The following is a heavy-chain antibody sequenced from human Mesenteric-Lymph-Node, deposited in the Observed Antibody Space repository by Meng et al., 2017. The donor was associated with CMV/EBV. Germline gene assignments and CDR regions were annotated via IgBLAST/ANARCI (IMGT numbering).Heavy chain of an antibody. CDR1: GFTFSSYW. Sequence: GESLKISCAASGFTFSSYWMHWVRQAPGKRLEWVSYISSGSSTMYYADSVKGRFTISRDSAKNSLYLQMNSLRAEDTALYYCAKGGSSGYVGEFDYWGQGTLVTVSS. D-gene: IGHD3-22*01. V-gene: IGHV3-48*04. CDR2: ISSGSSTM. J-gene: IGHJ4*02. CDR3: AKGGSSGYVGEFDY.